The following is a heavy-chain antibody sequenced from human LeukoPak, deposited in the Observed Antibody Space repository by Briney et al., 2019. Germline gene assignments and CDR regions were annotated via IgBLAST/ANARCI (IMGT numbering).Heavy chain of an antibody. CDR1: GYTFTRYY. J-gene: IGHJ5*02. CDR2: INPSGGST. Sequence: ASVKVSCKASGYTFTRYYMHWVRQAPGQGLEWMGIINPSGGSTSYAQKFQGRVTMTRHTSTSTVYMELSSLRSEDAAVYYCAREDYDILTGNWFDPWGQGTLVTVSS. D-gene: IGHD3-9*01. V-gene: IGHV1-46*01. CDR3: AREDYDILTGNWFDP.